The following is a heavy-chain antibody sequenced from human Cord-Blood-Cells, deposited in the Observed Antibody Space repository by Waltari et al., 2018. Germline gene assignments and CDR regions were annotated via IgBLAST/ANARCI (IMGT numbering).Heavy chain of an antibody. D-gene: IGHD1-1*01. CDR2: IYYSGST. J-gene: IGHJ2*01. CDR3: ARDIQLGMGFDL. CDR1: GGSTSSYY. V-gene: IGHV4-59*01. Sequence: QVQLQESGPGLVKPSETLSLTCTVSGGSTSSYYWSCIRQPPGKGLQWIGYIYYSGSTNYNPSLKSRVTISVDTSKNQFSLKLSSVTAADTAVYYCARDIQLGMGFDLWGRGTLVTVSS.